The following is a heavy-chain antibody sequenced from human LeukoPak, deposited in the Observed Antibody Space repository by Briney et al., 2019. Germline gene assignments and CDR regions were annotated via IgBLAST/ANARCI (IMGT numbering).Heavy chain of an antibody. D-gene: IGHD5-18*01. CDR2: IQSKTDGGTT. CDR3: TTYSYGLFDY. CDR1: GFTFNNAW. V-gene: IGHV3-15*01. Sequence: PGGSLSRSCAASGFTFNNAWMSWVRQAPGKGLEWVGRIQSKTDGGTTDYAAPVKGRFTISRDDSKNTLYLQMNSLKTEDTAVYYCTTYSYGLFDYWRQGGLVTVSS. J-gene: IGHJ4*02.